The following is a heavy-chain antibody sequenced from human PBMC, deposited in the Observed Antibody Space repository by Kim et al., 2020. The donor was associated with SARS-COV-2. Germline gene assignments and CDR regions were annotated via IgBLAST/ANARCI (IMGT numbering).Heavy chain of an antibody. J-gene: IGHJ5*02. V-gene: IGHV3-15*01. CDR3: AGSSGWYYGSGWFDP. D-gene: IGHD6-19*01. CDR1: GFTFSNAW. CDR2: IKSKTDGGTT. Sequence: GGSLRLSCAASGFTFSNAWMSWVRQAPGKGLEWVGRIKSKTDGGTTDYAAPVKGRFTISRDDSKNTLYLQMNSLKTEDTAVYYCAGSSGWYYGSGWFDPWGQGTLVTVSS.